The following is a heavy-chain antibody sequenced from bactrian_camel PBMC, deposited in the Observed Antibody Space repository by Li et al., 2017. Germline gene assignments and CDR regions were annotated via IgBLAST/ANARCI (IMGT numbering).Heavy chain of an antibody. Sequence: HVQLVESGGGSVQAGGSLRLSCTASGFTSDDSDMGWYRQAPGNECELVSGISFDGSTDYLGSVEGRFTISQDNAKNTVYLQMNDLKPEDTAVYYCAAGSVPEWYGGSWSGMCRIPRRYNYWGQGTQVTVS. V-gene: IGHV3S63*01. D-gene: IGHD6*01. CDR1: GFTSDDSD. J-gene: IGHJ4*01. CDR3: AAGSVPEWYGGSWSGMCRIPRRYNY. CDR2: ISFDGST.